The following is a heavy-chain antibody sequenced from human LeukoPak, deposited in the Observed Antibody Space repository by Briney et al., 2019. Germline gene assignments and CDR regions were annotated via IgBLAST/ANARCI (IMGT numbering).Heavy chain of an antibody. V-gene: IGHV3-30*02. Sequence: GGSLRLSCAASGFTFSTYGMHWVRQAPGKGLDWVAFIRYDGDNKYYADSVKGRFTISRDNSKNTLYLQMNSLRAEDTAVYYCAKVGGEYYDILTGYNDYWGQGTLVTVSS. CDR3: AKVGGEYYDILTGYNDY. CDR2: IRYDGDNK. CDR1: GFTFSTYG. D-gene: IGHD3-9*01. J-gene: IGHJ4*02.